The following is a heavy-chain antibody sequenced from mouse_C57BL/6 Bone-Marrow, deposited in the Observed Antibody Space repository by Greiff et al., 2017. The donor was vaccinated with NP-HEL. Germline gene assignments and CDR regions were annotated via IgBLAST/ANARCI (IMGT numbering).Heavy chain of an antibody. CDR3: ARGRQLGRRPAWFAY. CDR2: INPNNGGT. V-gene: IGHV1-26*01. J-gene: IGHJ3*01. CDR1: GYTFTDYY. Sequence: EVKLQESGPELVKPGASVKISCKASGYTFTDYYMNWVKQSHGKSLEWIGDINPNNGGTSYNQKFKGKATLTVDKSYSTAYMELRSLTSEDSAVDYCARGRQLGRRPAWFAYWGQGTLVTVSA. D-gene: IGHD3-2*01.